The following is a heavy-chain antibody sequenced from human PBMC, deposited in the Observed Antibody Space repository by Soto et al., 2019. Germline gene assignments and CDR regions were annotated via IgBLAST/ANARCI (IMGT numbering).Heavy chain of an antibody. J-gene: IGHJ6*02. CDR1: GFTFSSYW. CDR3: ASDLSGRADV. Sequence: EVQLVESGGGLVRPGGSLRLSCAASGFTFSSYWMHWVRQAPGKGLVWVSRMNEDGGTTDYADSVKGRFTISRDNAKNKLYLQLNSLRGEDTAVYYCASDLSGRADVWGQGTTVTVSS. V-gene: IGHV3-74*02. CDR2: MNEDGGTT. D-gene: IGHD3-10*01.